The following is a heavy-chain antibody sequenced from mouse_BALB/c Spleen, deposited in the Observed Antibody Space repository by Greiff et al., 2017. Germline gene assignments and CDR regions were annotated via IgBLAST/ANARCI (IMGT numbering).Heavy chain of an antibody. D-gene: IGHD2-4*01. J-gene: IGHJ4*01. CDR1: GYSFTGYY. Sequence: EVQLQQSGPELEKPGASVKISCKASGYSFTGYYMNWVKQSHGKSLEWIGNIDPDYGGTSYNQKFKGKATVTVDTSSSTAYMQLKSLTTEDSAVYYCSRWYDNDYGYAMDYWGQGTSVTVSS. V-gene: IGHV1-42*01. CDR2: IDPDYGGT. CDR3: SRWYDNDYGYAMDY.